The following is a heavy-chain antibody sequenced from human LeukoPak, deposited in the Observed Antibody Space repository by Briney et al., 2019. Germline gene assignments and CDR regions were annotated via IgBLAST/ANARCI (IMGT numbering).Heavy chain of an antibody. D-gene: IGHD3-10*01. Sequence: GGSLRLSCAASGFTFSSHWMHWVRQVPGKGLLWVSRVNNDGSSTKYADSVKGRFTISRDNARNSLYLQMNSLRAEDTAVYYCARGQWFADRTFDSWGQGTLVTVSS. CDR2: VNNDGSST. V-gene: IGHV3-74*03. CDR1: GFTFSSHW. J-gene: IGHJ4*02. CDR3: ARGQWFADRTFDS.